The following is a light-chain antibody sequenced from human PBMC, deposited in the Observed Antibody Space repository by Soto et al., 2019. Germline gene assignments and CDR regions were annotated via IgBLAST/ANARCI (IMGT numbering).Light chain of an antibody. CDR1: QSIRTS. Sequence: EVVLTQSPATLSLSPGERATLSCSASQSIRTSLAWYQQKPGQAPRLVIFDASNRANGVPARFGGSGSGTDFTLTINSLEPEDFAVYYCQQRNVWPPITFGQGTDWRL. CDR2: DAS. J-gene: IGKJ5*01. CDR3: QQRNVWPPIT. V-gene: IGKV3-11*01.